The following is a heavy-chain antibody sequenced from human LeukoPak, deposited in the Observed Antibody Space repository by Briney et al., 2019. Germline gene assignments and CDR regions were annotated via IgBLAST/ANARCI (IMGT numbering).Heavy chain of an antibody. J-gene: IGHJ4*02. CDR2: IIPILGIA. V-gene: IGHV1-69*04. CDR3: AREKTVAHFDY. Sequence: SVKVSCKASGGTFSSYTISWMRQARGQGLEWMGRIIPILGIANYAQKFQGRVTITADKSTSTAYMELSSLRSEDTAVYYCAREKTVAHFDYWGQGTLVTVSS. D-gene: IGHD4-23*01. CDR1: GGTFSSYT.